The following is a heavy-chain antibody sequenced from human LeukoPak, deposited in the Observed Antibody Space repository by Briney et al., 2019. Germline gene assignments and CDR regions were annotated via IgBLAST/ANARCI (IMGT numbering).Heavy chain of an antibody. CDR2: ISYDGSNK. J-gene: IGHJ3*02. CDR3: ARRCSSSCRAFDI. CDR1: GFTFSSYA. Sequence: GGSLRLSCAASGFTFSSYAMHWVRQAPGKGLEWVAVISYDGSNKYYADSVKGRFTISRDNAKNSLYLQMNSLRAEDTAVYYCARRCSSSCRAFDIWGQGTMVTVSS. V-gene: IGHV3-30-3*01. D-gene: IGHD6-13*01.